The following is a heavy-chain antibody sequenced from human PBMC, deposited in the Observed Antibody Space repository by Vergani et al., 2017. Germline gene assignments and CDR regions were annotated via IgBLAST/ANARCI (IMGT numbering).Heavy chain of an antibody. Sequence: QVQLVQSGAEVKKPGASVKVSCKASGYTFTSYYMHWVRQAPGQGLEWMGIINPSGGSTSYAQKFQGRVTMPRDTSTSTVYMYLSSLRSEDTAVYYCARDPRLAWLFASINWFDPGGQGSLVTVSS. D-gene: IGHD3-3*01. J-gene: IGHJ5*02. V-gene: IGHV1-46*01. CDR1: GYTFTSYY. CDR2: INPSGGST. CDR3: ARDPRLAWLFASINWFDP.